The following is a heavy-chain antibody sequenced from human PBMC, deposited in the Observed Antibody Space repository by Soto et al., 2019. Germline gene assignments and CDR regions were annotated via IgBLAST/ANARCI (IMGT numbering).Heavy chain of an antibody. D-gene: IGHD2-2*01. CDR3: ARTLGYCSSTSCLWAFDI. CDR2: INPNSGGT. Sequence: QVQLVQSGAEVKKPGASVKVSCKASGYTFTGYYMHWVRQAPGQGLEGMGWINPNSGGTNYAQKFQGWVTMTRDTSISTAYMELSRLRSDDTAVYYCARTLGYCSSTSCLWAFDIWGQGTMVTVSS. CDR1: GYTFTGYY. V-gene: IGHV1-2*04. J-gene: IGHJ3*02.